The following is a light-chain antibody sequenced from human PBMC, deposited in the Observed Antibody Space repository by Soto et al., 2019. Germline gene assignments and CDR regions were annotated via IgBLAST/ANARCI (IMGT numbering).Light chain of an antibody. J-gene: IGKJ1*01. V-gene: IGKV3-15*01. CDR3: QHRGT. CDR2: AAS. CDR1: QSLTNN. Sequence: EMILTQSPATLSVSPGGRATLSCRASQSLTNNLAWYQQKPGQAPRLLIYAASTRATGIPARFSGSGSGTDFTLTISSLQSEDFAVYHCQHRGTFGQGTKVETK.